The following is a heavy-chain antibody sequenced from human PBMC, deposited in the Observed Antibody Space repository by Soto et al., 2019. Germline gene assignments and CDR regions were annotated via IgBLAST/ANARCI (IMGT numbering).Heavy chain of an antibody. Sequence: EVQLVESGGGLVKPGGSLRLSCAASGFTFSSYSMNWVRQAPGKGLEWVSSISSSSSYIYYADSVKGRFTISRDNAKNSLYLQMNSLRAEDTAVYYCARDRITGYSGGGSGYWGQGTLVTVSS. CDR2: ISSSSSYI. J-gene: IGHJ4*02. CDR3: ARDRITGYSGGGSGY. D-gene: IGHD6-19*01. V-gene: IGHV3-21*01. CDR1: GFTFSSYS.